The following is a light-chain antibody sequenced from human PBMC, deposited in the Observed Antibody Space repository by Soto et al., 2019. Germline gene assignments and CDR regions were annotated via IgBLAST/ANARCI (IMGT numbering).Light chain of an antibody. CDR3: LQASTFPRT. V-gene: IGKV3-20*01. Sequence: ILLTQSPCTLSLSPGERATLSCKASQSVSSSYLAWYQQKPGQAPRLLIYLASNRAAGVPARFSGSGSGTDFLLTINNLQPEDFATYYCLQASTFPRTVGQGTKVDIK. CDR1: QSVSSSY. J-gene: IGKJ1*01. CDR2: LAS.